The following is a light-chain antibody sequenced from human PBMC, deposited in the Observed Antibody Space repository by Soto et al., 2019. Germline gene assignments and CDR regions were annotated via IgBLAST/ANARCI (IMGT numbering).Light chain of an antibody. V-gene: IGKV1-5*01. Sequence: DIQMTQSPSTLSASVGDRVTISCRASQSVGRWLAWYQQKPGKAPKFLIYDASTLESGVPSRFSGSGSGTEFTLTISSLQPDDFATYYCQQYDNYPLTFGGGTKVEI. J-gene: IGKJ4*01. CDR1: QSVGRW. CDR2: DAS. CDR3: QQYDNYPLT.